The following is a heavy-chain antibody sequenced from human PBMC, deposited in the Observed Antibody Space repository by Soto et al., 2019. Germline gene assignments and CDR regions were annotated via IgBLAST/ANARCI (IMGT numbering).Heavy chain of an antibody. CDR1: GGTFSSYA. J-gene: IGHJ3*01. Sequence: QVQLVQSGAEVKKPGSSVKVSCKASGGTFSSYAISWVRQAPGQGLEWMGGIIPNFGTANYAQKFQDRVRINADESTSTAYMELSGLTSEYTAVYYCASGVGGMVVLVVAGDAFDVWGQGKIVTVS. CDR2: IIPNFGTA. CDR3: ASGVGGMVVLVVAGDAFDV. D-gene: IGHD2-15*01. V-gene: IGHV1-69*01.